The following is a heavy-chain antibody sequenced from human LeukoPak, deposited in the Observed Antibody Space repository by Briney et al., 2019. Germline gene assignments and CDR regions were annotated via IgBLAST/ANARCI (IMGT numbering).Heavy chain of an antibody. V-gene: IGHV1-3*04. CDR2: INTGNGNT. J-gene: IGHJ5*02. D-gene: IGHD1-26*01. CDR1: GYTFTSYA. Sequence: ASVKVSCKASGYTFTSYAMHWVRQAPGQRLEWMGWINTGNGNTKYSQKFQGRVTITADKSTSTAYMELSSLRSEDTAVYYCARGPIVGATTTWGQGTLVTVSS. CDR3: ARGPIVGATTT.